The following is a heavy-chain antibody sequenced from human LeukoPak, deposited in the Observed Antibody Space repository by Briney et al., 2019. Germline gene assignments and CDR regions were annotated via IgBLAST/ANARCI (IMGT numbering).Heavy chain of an antibody. Sequence: PGGSLRLSCAASGFTFSSYAMSWVRQAPGKGLEWVSGISDGGSGTYYADSVKGRFTISRDNSKNTLYLQMNSLRAEDTAVYYCARRAGAYSHPYDYWGQGTLVTVSS. D-gene: IGHD4/OR15-4a*01. CDR3: ARRAGAYSHPYDY. J-gene: IGHJ4*02. V-gene: IGHV3-23*01. CDR1: GFTFSSYA. CDR2: ISDGGSGT.